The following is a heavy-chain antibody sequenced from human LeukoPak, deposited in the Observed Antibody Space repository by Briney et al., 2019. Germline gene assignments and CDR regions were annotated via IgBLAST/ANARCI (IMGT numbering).Heavy chain of an antibody. CDR1: GGSISSGGYY. CDR3: ARGILEWLFWTGPIDY. CDR2: IYYSGST. J-gene: IGHJ4*02. D-gene: IGHD3-3*01. V-gene: IGHV4-30-4*08. Sequence: SQTLSLTCTVSGGSISSGGYYWSWIRQPPGKGLEWIGYIYYSGSTYYNPSLKSRVTISVDTSKNQFSLKLSSVTAADTAVYYCARGILEWLFWTGPIDYWGQGTLVTVSS.